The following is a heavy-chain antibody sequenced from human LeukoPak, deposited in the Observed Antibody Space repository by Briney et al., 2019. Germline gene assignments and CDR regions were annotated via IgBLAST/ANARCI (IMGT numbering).Heavy chain of an antibody. CDR2: ITNSGRST. CDR1: GFSFSNYF. Sequence: PGGSLRLSCGASGFSFSNYFMSLIRPAPGEGLELVSYITNSGRSTNHADAVKGRFTISRDNAKKSVYLDMTDLRVEDTAVYYCAREASGNYHVFDSWGQGTLVTVSS. J-gene: IGHJ4*02. CDR3: AREASGNYHVFDS. V-gene: IGHV3-11*04. D-gene: IGHD1-26*01.